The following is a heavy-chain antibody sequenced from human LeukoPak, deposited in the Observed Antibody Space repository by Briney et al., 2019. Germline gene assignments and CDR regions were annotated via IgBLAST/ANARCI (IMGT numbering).Heavy chain of an antibody. Sequence: SETLSLTCAVYGGSFSGYYWSWIRQPPGKGLEWIGEINYSGSTNYNPSLKSRVTISVDTSKNQFSLKLSSVTAADTAVYYCARGFRRTYYYDSSGYPFDYWGQGTLVTVSS. D-gene: IGHD3-22*01. CDR2: INYSGST. V-gene: IGHV4-34*01. J-gene: IGHJ4*02. CDR3: ARGFRRTYYYDSSGYPFDY. CDR1: GGSFSGYY.